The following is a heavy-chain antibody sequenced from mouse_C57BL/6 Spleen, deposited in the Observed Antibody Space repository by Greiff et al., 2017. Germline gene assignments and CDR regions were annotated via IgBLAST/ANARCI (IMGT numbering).Heavy chain of an antibody. CDR3: ASVVANPLYYFDY. Sequence: VQLQQPGAELVMPGASVKLSCKASGYTFTSYWMHWVKQRPGQGLEWIGEIDPSDSYPNYNQKFKGKSTLTVDKSSSTAYMHLSSLTSEDSAVYYCASVVANPLYYFDYWGQGTTLTVSS. CDR2: IDPSDSYP. V-gene: IGHV1-69*01. CDR1: GYTFTSYW. J-gene: IGHJ2*01. D-gene: IGHD1-1*01.